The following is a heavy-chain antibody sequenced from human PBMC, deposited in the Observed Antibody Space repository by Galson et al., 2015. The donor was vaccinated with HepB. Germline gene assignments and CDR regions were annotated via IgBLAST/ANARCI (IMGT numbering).Heavy chain of an antibody. J-gene: IGHJ6*03. CDR2: ITPKSDGT. D-gene: IGHD1/OR15-1a*01. CDR3: ARDGTGTKNHHMDV. CDR1: GYTFNDYS. Sequence: SLKVSCKASGYTFNDYSLHWVRQAPRQGLEWMARITPKSDGTFYAHRFQGRLTMTRDTANNTAYLELSSLISDDTAVYYCARDGTGTKNHHMDVWGKGTAVTVSS. V-gene: IGHV1-2*06.